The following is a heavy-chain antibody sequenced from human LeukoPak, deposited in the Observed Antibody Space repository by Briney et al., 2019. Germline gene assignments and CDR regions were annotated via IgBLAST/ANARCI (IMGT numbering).Heavy chain of an antibody. D-gene: IGHD2-2*01. Sequence: SETLSLTCIVSGGSISSSSYYWGWTRQPPGKWLEWIGEINHSGSTNYNPPLKSRVTISVDTPKNQFSLKLSSVTAADTAVYYCARVYARIDYWGQGTLVTVSS. V-gene: IGHV4-39*07. CDR3: ARVYARIDY. J-gene: IGHJ4*02. CDR1: GGSISSSSYY. CDR2: INHSGST.